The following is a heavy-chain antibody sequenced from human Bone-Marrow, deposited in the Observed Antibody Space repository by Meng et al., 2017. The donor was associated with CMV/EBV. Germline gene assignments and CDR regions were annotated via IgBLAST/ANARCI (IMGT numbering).Heavy chain of an antibody. CDR1: GGSISSSSYY. V-gene: IGHV4-39*07. CDR2: IYYSGST. CDR3: ARSSSSSEWFDP. J-gene: IGHJ5*02. Sequence: GSLRLSCTVSGGSISSSSYYWGWLRQPPGKGLEWIGSIYYSGSTYYNPSLKSRVTISVDTSKNQFSLKLSSVTAADTAVYYCARSSSSSEWFDPWGQGTLVTVSS. D-gene: IGHD6-6*01.